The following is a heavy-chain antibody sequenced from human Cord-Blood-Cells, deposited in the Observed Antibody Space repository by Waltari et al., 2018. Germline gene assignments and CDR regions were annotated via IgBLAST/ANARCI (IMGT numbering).Heavy chain of an antibody. CDR3: ARDGKGDFWSGYYTRYYYYGMDV. CDR2: ITPIFGTA. V-gene: IGHV1-69*12. J-gene: IGHJ6*02. CDR1: GGTFSSYA. D-gene: IGHD3-3*01. Sequence: QVQLVQSGAEVKKPGSSVKVSCKASGGTFSSYAISWVRQAPGQGLEWMGGITPIFGTANYAQKFQGRVTITADESTSTAYMELSSLRSEDTAVYYCARDGKGDFWSGYYTRYYYYGMDVWGQGTTVTVSS.